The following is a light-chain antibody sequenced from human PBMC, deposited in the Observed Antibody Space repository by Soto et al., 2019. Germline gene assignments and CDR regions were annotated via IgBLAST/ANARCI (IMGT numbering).Light chain of an antibody. Sequence: QPVLTQSPSASGTPGQRVTISCSGINSNIGSNYVHWYQQFPGTAPKVLIYRNSQRPSGVPDRFSGSKSGISASLAISGLRSEDEADYFCATWDDRLSGVVFGGGTKVTVL. CDR2: RNS. V-gene: IGLV1-47*01. CDR1: NSNIGSNY. J-gene: IGLJ2*01. CDR3: ATWDDRLSGVV.